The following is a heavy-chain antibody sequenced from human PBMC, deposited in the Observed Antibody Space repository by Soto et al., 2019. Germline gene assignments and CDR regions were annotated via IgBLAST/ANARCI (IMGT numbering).Heavy chain of an antibody. D-gene: IGHD2-2*01. V-gene: IGHV3-53*04. CDR2: IYSGGST. CDR3: ARDQREPAALYYYYYYLDV. CDR1: GFTVSSNY. Sequence: EVQLVESGGGLVQPGGSLRLSCAASGFTVSSNYMSWVRQAPGKGLEWVSVIYSGGSTYYADSVKGRFTISRHNSKNTRYLQMNSLRAEDTAVYYGARDQREPAALYYYYYYLDVWGKGTTVTVSS. J-gene: IGHJ6*03.